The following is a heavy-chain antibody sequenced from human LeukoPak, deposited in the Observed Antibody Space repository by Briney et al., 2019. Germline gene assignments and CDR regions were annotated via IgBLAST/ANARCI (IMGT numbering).Heavy chain of an antibody. Sequence: GGSLRLSCAASGFTFDDYAMHWVRQAPGKGLEWVSGISWNSGSIGYADSVKGRFTISRDNAKNSLYLQMNSLRAEDTALYYCAKGDYGMDVWGQGTTVTVSS. J-gene: IGHJ6*02. V-gene: IGHV3-9*01. CDR1: GFTFDDYA. CDR2: ISWNSGSI. CDR3: AKGDYGMDV.